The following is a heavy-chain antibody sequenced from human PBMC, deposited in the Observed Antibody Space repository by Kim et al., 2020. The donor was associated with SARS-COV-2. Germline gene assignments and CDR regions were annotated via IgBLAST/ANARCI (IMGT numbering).Heavy chain of an antibody. CDR1: GFTFSSYG. CDR2: IWYDGSNK. D-gene: IGHD5-12*01. CDR3: AKDYEYSGYDYAYYYYYGMDV. Sequence: GGSLRLSCAASGFTFSSYGMHWVRQAPGKGLEWVAVIWYDGSNKYYADSVKGRFTISRDNSKNTLYLQMNSLRAEDTAVYYCAKDYEYSGYDYAYYYYYGMDVWGQGTTVTVSS. J-gene: IGHJ6*02. V-gene: IGHV3-33*06.